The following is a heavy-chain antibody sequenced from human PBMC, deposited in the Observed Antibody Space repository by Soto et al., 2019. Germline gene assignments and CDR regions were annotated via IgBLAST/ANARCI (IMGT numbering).Heavy chain of an antibody. CDR2: IYYSGST. V-gene: IGHV4-31*03. CDR1: CGSISSGGYY. J-gene: IGHJ5*01. D-gene: IGHD2-15*01. Sequence: PSETLSLTCTVSCGSISSGGYYWSWIRQHPGKGLEWIGYIYYSGSTYYNPSLKSRVTISVDTSKNQFSLKLSSVTAADTAVYYCVRLVAGTTTTGLCVSGRDGTLVTGCS. CDR3: VRLVAGTTTTGLCVS.